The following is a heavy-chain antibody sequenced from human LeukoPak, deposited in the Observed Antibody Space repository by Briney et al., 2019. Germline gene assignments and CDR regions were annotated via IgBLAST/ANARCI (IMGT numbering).Heavy chain of an antibody. CDR1: GYTFTGYY. CDR3: ARDFSPHYGDYVYNWFDP. D-gene: IGHD4-17*01. CDR2: INPNSGGT. Sequence: GASVKVSCKASGYTFTGYYMHWVRQAPGQGLEWMGWINPNSGGTNYAQKFQGWVTMTRDTSISTAYVELSRLRSDDTAVYYCARDFSPHYGDYVYNWFDPWGQGTLVTVSS. J-gene: IGHJ5*02. V-gene: IGHV1-2*04.